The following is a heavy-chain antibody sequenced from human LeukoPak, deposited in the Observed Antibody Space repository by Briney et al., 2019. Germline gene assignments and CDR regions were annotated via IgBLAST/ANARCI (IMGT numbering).Heavy chain of an antibody. CDR1: GGSFSGYY. CDR3: ARGFSHRNARDIVVVPAAIFLSRGNWFDP. J-gene: IGHJ5*02. D-gene: IGHD2-2*01. V-gene: IGHV4-34*01. CDR2: INHSGST. Sequence: SETLSLTCAVYGGSFSGYYWSWIRQPPGKGLEWIGEINHSGSTNYNPSLKSRVTISVDTSKNQFSLKLSSVTAADTAVYYCARGFSHRNARDIVVVPAAIFLSRGNWFDPWGQGTLVTVSS.